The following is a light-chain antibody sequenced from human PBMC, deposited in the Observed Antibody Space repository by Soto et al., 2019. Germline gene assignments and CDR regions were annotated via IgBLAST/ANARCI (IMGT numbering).Light chain of an antibody. J-gene: IGKJ2*01. CDR3: QQRSNWPYT. V-gene: IGKV3-11*01. Sequence: EIVLTQSPATLSLSPGERATLPCRASQSVSSYLAWYQQKPGQAPRLLIYDASNRATGLPARFSGSGSGTDVTLTIGSLEPEDFAVYYCQQRSNWPYTFGQGTKLEIK. CDR2: DAS. CDR1: QSVSSY.